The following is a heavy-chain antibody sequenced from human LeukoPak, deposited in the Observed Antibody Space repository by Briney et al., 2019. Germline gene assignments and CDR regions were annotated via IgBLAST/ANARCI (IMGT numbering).Heavy chain of an antibody. CDR2: IIPILGIA. J-gene: IGHJ5*01. D-gene: IGHD1-26*01. V-gene: IGHV1-69*04. CDR1: GGTFSSYA. Sequence: ASVKVSCKASGGTFSSYAISWVRQAPGQGLEWMGRIIPILGIANYAQKFQGRVTITADKSTSTAYMELSSLRSEDTAVYYCARAVGGYPANINRFEPRGQGTLVNVSS. CDR3: ARAVGGYPANINRFEP.